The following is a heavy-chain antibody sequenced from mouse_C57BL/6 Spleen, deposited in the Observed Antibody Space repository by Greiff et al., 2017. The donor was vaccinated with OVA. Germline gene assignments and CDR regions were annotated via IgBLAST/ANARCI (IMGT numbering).Heavy chain of an antibody. J-gene: IGHJ2*01. CDR3: ARSKMDYGSSYFDY. CDR2: IYPGDGDT. D-gene: IGHD1-1*01. V-gene: IGHV1-80*01. Sequence: VQLQQSGAELVKPGASVKISCKASGYAFSSYWMNWVKQRPGKGLEWIGQIYPGDGDTNYNGKFKGKATLTADKSSSTAYMQLSSLTSEDSAVYFCARSKMDYGSSYFDYWGQGTTLTVSS. CDR1: GYAFSSYW.